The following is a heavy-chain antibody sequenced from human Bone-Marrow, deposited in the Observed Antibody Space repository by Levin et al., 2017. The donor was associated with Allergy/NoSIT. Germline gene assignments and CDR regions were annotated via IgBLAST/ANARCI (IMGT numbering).Heavy chain of an antibody. Sequence: AASVKVSCAASGFTFSSYSMNWVRQAPGKGLEWVSSISSSSSYIYYADSVKGRFTISRDNAKNSLYLQMNSLRAEDTAVYYCARVNGKKAFDIWGQGTMVTVSS. J-gene: IGHJ3*02. CDR2: ISSSSSYI. V-gene: IGHV3-21*01. D-gene: IGHD2-8*01. CDR3: ARVNGKKAFDI. CDR1: GFTFSSYS.